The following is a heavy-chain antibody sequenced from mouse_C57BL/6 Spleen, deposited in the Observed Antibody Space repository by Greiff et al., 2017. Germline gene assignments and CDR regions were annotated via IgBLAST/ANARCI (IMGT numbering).Heavy chain of an antibody. CDR1: GFSLSTFGMG. CDR2: IWWDDDK. J-gene: IGHJ2*01. D-gene: IGHD2-3*01. CDR3: AGPNGYYEGYYFDY. Sequence: QVTLKESGPGLLQPSQTLSLTCSFSGFSLSTFGMGVGWIRQPPGKGLEWLAHIWWDDDKYYNPALKSRLTISKDTSKNQVVLKIAKVDTADTATYYCAGPNGYYEGYYFDYWGQGTTLTVSS. V-gene: IGHV8-8*01.